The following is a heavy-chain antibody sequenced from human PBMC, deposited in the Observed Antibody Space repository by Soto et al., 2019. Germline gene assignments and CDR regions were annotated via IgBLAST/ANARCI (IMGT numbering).Heavy chain of an antibody. J-gene: IGHJ4*02. CDR1: GYSFTDYW. V-gene: IGHV5-51*01. CDR2: IYPGDSDT. D-gene: IGHD6-6*01. Sequence: PGVSLKISCKASGYSFTDYWIGRVRQMPGKGLEWMGIIYPGDSDTKYSPSFQGQVTMSADKSISTAYLQWNSLKASDTAMYYYASDGLSSSSSFDYWGQGTLLTVST. CDR3: ASDGLSSSSSFDY.